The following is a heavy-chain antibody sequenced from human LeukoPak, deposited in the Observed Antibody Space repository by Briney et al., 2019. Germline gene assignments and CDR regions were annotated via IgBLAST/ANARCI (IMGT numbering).Heavy chain of an antibody. Sequence: GGSLRLSCAASGISVRSNYMSWVRQAPGKGLEWISVIYNDGATYYADSVKGRFTISRDNSKNTLYLQMNSLRAEDTAVYYCARDIAGEYFDYWGQGTLVTVSS. J-gene: IGHJ4*02. CDR3: ARDIAGEYFDY. V-gene: IGHV3-66*01. CDR1: GISVRSNY. D-gene: IGHD3-16*01. CDR2: IYNDGAT.